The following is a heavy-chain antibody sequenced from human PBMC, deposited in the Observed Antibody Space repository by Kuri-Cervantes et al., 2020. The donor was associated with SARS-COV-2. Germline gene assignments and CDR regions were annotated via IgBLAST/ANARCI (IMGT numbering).Heavy chain of an antibody. CDR2: IYYSGST. CDR1: GGSISSYY. Sequence: ESLKISCTVSGGSISSYYWSWIRQPPGKGLEWIGYIYYSGSTNYNPSLKSRVTISVDTSKNQFSLKLSSVTAADTAVYYCASLGTYDSSGSFDYWGQGTLVTVSS. V-gene: IGHV4-59*01. CDR3: ASLGTYDSSGSFDY. J-gene: IGHJ4*02. D-gene: IGHD3-22*01.